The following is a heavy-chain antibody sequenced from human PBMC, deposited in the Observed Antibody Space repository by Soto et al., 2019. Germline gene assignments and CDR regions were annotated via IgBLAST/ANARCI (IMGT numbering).Heavy chain of an antibody. CDR3: ARVAYGAGGVFAY. V-gene: IGHV3-74*01. D-gene: IGHD3-16*01. CDR1: GFTFSSYW. J-gene: IGHJ4*02. CDR2: INRDGSST. Sequence: EVQLVESGGGLVQPGGSLRLSCAASGFTFSSYWMHWVRQAPGKGLVWVSRINRDGSSTSYADSVKGRFSISRDNAKNPLYLQINRWGADDTAGFYWARVAYGAGGVFAYGGQGTLVPLPP.